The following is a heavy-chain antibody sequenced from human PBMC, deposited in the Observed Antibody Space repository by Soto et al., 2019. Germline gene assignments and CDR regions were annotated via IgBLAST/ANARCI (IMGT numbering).Heavy chain of an antibody. CDR3: ARASRPITMIVVVTPGSYYYYYGMDV. Sequence: SVKVSCKASGGTFSSYAISWVRQAPGQGLERMGGIIPIFGTANYAQKFQGRVTITADESTSTAYMELSSLRSEDTAVYYCARASRPITMIVVVTPGSYYYYYGMDVWGQGTTVTVSS. D-gene: IGHD3-22*01. J-gene: IGHJ6*02. CDR2: IIPIFGTA. CDR1: GGTFSSYA. V-gene: IGHV1-69*13.